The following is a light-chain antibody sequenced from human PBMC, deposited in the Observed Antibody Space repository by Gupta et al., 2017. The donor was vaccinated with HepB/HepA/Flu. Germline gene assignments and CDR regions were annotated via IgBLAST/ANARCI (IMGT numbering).Light chain of an antibody. CDR1: QSVSSS. CDR3: QQYNNWPRT. V-gene: IGKV3-15*01. Sequence: EIVMTQSPATLSVSPGERVTLSCRASQSVSSSLAWYQQKPGQAPRLLIYRASTRATGMPARFSGSGSGTEFTLTMSSLQSEDFAVYYCQQYNNWPRTFGQGTKVEIK. CDR2: RAS. J-gene: IGKJ1*01.